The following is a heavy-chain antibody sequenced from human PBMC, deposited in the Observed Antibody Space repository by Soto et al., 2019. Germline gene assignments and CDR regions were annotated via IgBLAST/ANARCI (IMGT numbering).Heavy chain of an antibody. CDR1: GFTFSSYA. Sequence: EVQLVESGGGLVQPGGSLRLSCAASGFTFSSYAMHWVRQAPGKGLEYFSAISTNGGSTYYANSVKGRFIISRDNSKNTLYLQMGSLRAEDMAVYYCARAGFWYGSGIYGYGMDVWGQGTTVTVSS. D-gene: IGHD3-10*01. CDR2: ISTNGGST. CDR3: ARAGFWYGSGIYGYGMDV. V-gene: IGHV3-64*01. J-gene: IGHJ6*02.